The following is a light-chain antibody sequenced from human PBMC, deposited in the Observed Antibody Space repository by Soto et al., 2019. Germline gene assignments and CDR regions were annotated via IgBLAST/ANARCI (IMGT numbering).Light chain of an antibody. CDR2: WAS. Sequence: DIVMTQSPDSLSVSLVERATINCKSSQGVLYTSNNKNYLAWYQQKPGQPPKLLIYWASTRESGVPDRFSGSGSGADFTLTINSLQAEDVAVYFCHQYYRTPYTFGQGTKLEIK. V-gene: IGKV4-1*01. J-gene: IGKJ2*01. CDR3: HQYYRTPYT. CDR1: QGVLYTSNNKNY.